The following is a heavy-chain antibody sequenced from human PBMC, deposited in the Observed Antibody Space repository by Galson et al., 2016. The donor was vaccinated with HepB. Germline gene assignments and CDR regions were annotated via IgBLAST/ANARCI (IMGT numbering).Heavy chain of an antibody. D-gene: IGHD3-22*01. Sequence: SVKVSCKVSGYSLSELSMHWVRQAPGKGLEWMGGFDPEAGEAFYAPKFQVRVTMTEDTSTDTAYMELSSLRSDDTAVYYCTTVPRHYDTSSGYPWGQGTLVTVSS. CDR1: GYSLSELS. V-gene: IGHV1-24*01. CDR2: FDPEAGEA. CDR3: TTVPRHYDTSSGYP. J-gene: IGHJ5*02.